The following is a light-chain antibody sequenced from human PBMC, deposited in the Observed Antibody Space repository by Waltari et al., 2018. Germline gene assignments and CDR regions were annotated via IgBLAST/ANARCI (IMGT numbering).Light chain of an antibody. J-gene: IGKJ3*01. V-gene: IGKV2-28*01. Sequence: DIVMTQSPLSLPVTPGEPASTPCRSSQSLLHSNGNNYFDWYLQKPGQSPQLLSFLGSTRASGVPDRFSGSGSGTDFTLKISRVEAEDVGVYYCMQSLQTPGTFGPGTKVDIK. CDR2: LGS. CDR1: QSLLHSNGNNY. CDR3: MQSLQTPGT.